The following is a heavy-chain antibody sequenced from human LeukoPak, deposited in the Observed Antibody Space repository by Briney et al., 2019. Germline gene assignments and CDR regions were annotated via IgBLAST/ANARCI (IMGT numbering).Heavy chain of an antibody. CDR1: GFDFDDYG. J-gene: IGHJ4*02. V-gene: IGHV3-20*04. Sequence: VGSLRLSCAASGFDFDDYGMTWVRQAPGKGLEWVSGINGNGGSTGYADSVRGRFIISRDNTKNYVHLQMDSLRAEDTAVYYCARDQGSADYWGQGTLVTVSS. CDR3: ARDQGSADY. CDR2: INGNGGST.